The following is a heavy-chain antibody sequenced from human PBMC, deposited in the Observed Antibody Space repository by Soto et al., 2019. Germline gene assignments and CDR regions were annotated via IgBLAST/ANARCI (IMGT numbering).Heavy chain of an antibody. J-gene: IGHJ6*02. CDR2: IYYSGSS. Sequence: QVQLQESGPGLVKPSQTLSLTCTVSGGSISSGGYYWSWIRQHPGKGLEWIGYIYYSGSSYYNPSLKGRVTISVDTSKNQFSLRLSSVTAADTAVYYCASGAEVSPSWDVWGQGTTVTVSS. V-gene: IGHV4-31*03. CDR3: ASGAEVSPSWDV. CDR1: GGSISSGGYY. D-gene: IGHD3-16*01.